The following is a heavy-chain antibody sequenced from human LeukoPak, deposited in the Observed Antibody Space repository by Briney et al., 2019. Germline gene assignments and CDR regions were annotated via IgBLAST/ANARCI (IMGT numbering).Heavy chain of an antibody. Sequence: PGGSLRLSCAASGFTFSSYGMHWVRQAPGKGLEWVAVIWYDGSNKYYADSVKGRFTISRDNSKNTLYLQMNSLRAEDTAVYYCARDREYSSSWFNPHYYYYGMDVWGQGTTVTVSS. CDR2: IWYDGSNK. D-gene: IGHD6-13*01. CDR1: GFTFSSYG. J-gene: IGHJ6*02. V-gene: IGHV3-33*01. CDR3: ARDREYSSSWFNPHYYYYGMDV.